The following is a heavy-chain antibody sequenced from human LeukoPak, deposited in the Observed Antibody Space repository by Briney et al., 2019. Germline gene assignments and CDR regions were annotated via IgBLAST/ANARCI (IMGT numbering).Heavy chain of an antibody. V-gene: IGHV1-2*02. CDR2: INPNSGVT. D-gene: IGHD2-21*02. Sequence: ASLTVSCKASGYTFTGYYMHWVRQAPGQGLEWMGWINPNSGVTKYAQKFKGRVTMTSDTSISTAYLELSRLRSDDTAVYYCTRDAGGGDCYSCPNWFDPWGQGTLVTVSS. CDR3: TRDAGGGDCYSCPNWFDP. J-gene: IGHJ5*02. CDR1: GYTFTGYY.